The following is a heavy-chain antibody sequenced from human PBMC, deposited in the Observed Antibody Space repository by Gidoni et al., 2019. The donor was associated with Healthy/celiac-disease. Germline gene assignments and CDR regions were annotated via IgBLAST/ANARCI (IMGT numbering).Heavy chain of an antibody. D-gene: IGHD3-10*01. J-gene: IGHJ4*02. CDR3: TTDLITIIDY. CDR1: GFTFSNAW. V-gene: IGHV3-15*01. CDR2: MKSKTDGGTT. Sequence: EVQLLESGGGLVKPGGSLRLSCAASGFTFSNAWMRWVRQAPGKGLEWVGRMKSKTDGGTTDYAAPVKGRFTISRDDSKNTLYLQMNSLKTEDTAVYYCTTDLITIIDYWGQGTLVTVSS.